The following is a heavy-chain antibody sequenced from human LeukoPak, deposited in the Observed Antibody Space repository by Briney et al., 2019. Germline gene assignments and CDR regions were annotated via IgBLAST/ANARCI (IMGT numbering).Heavy chain of an antibody. V-gene: IGHV4-34*01. CDR2: INHSGST. J-gene: IGHJ6*03. CDR1: GGSFSGYY. Sequence: SETLSLTCAVYGGSFSGYYWSWIRQPPGKGLEWIGEINHSGSTNYNPSLKSRVTISVDTSKNQFSLKLSSVTAADTAVYYCARGRRIAARPIPPVYYYDMDVWGKGTTVTVSS. CDR3: ARGRRIAARPIPPVYYYDMDV. D-gene: IGHD6-6*01.